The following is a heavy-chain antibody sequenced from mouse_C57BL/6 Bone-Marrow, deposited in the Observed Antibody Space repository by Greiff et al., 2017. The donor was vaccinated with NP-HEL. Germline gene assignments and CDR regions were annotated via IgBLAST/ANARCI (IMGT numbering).Heavy chain of an antibody. Sequence: VQLQQPGAELVKPGASVKMSCKASGYTFTSYWITWVKQRPGQGLEWIGDIYPGSGSTNYNEKFKSKATLTVDTSSSTAYMQLSSLTSEDSAVYCCARCGVVPYYFDYWGQGTTVTVSS. V-gene: IGHV1-55*01. CDR3: ARCGVVPYYFDY. J-gene: IGHJ2*01. D-gene: IGHD1-1*01. CDR1: GYTFTSYW. CDR2: IYPGSGST.